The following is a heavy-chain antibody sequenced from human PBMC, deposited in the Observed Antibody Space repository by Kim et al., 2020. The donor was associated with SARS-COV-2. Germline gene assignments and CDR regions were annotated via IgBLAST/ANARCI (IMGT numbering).Heavy chain of an antibody. CDR2: IYYSGST. CDR1: GGSISSSSYY. Sequence: SETLSLTCTVSGGSISSSSYYWGWIRQPPGKGLEWIGSIYYSGSTYYNPSLKSRVTISVDTSKNQFSLKLSSVTAADTAVYYCVYDILTGPVGGAFDIWGQGTMVSV. V-gene: IGHV4-39*01. D-gene: IGHD3-9*01. J-gene: IGHJ3*02. CDR3: VYDILTGPVGGAFDI.